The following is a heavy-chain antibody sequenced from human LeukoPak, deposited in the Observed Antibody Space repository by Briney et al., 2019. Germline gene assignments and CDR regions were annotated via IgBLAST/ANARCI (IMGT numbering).Heavy chain of an antibody. Sequence: SETLSLTCAVYGGSFSGYYWSWIRQPPGKGLEWLGEINHSGSTNYNPSLKSRVTISVDTSKSQFSLKLSSVTAANTAVYYCARGRKVRGVIMGYYYYYGMDVWGQGTTVTVSS. J-gene: IGHJ6*02. CDR3: ARGRKVRGVIMGYYYYYGMDV. CDR1: GGSFSGYY. CDR2: INHSGST. V-gene: IGHV4-34*01. D-gene: IGHD3-10*01.